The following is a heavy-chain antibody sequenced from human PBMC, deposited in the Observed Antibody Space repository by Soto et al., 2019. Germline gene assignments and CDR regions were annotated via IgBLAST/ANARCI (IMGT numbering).Heavy chain of an antibody. J-gene: IGHJ6*02. CDR3: ARAGVATIRFRSDYYYGMDV. CDR1: GGTFSSYA. V-gene: IGHV1-69*13. Sequence: SVKVSCKASGGTFSSYAISWVRQAPGQGLEWMGGIIPIFGTANYAQKIQGRVTITADESTSTAYMELSSLRLEDTAVFYCARAGVATIRFRSDYYYGMDVWGQGTRVTVSS. D-gene: IGHD5-12*01. CDR2: IIPIFGTA.